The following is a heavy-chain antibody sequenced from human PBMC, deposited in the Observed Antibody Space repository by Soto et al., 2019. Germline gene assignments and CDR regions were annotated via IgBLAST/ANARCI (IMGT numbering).Heavy chain of an antibody. D-gene: IGHD6-13*01. CDR2: INAGNGNT. CDR1: GYTFTGYY. J-gene: IGHJ4*02. CDR3: AREGGAAAVPPHFDY. V-gene: IGHV1-3*01. Sequence: ASVKVSCKASGYTFTGYYMHWVRQAPGQGHEWMGWINAGNGNTNYSQKLQGRVTITRDTSASTAYMELSSLRSEDTAVYYCAREGGAAAVPPHFDYWGQGTLVTVSS.